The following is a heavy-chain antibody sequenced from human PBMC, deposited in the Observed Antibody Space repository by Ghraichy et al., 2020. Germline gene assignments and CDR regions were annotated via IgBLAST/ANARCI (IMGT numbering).Heavy chain of an antibody. D-gene: IGHD3-10*01. V-gene: IGHV3-53*01. J-gene: IGHJ6*02. Sequence: GGSLRLSCAASGFTVSSNYMSWVRQAPGKGLEWVSVIYSGGSTYYADSVKGRFTISRDNSKNTLYLQMNSLRAEDTAVYYCARDEPFADGMDVWGQGTTVTVSS. CDR1: GFTVSSNY. CDR2: IYSGGST. CDR3: ARDEPFADGMDV.